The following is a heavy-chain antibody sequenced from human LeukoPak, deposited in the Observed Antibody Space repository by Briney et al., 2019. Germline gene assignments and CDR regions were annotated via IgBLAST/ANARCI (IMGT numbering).Heavy chain of an antibody. CDR1: GGSFSGYY. J-gene: IGHJ3*02. V-gene: IGHV4-34*01. CDR2: INHSGST. D-gene: IGHD5-24*01. CDR3: ARDPYRRRDGYNHAFDI. Sequence: SETLSLTCAVYGGSFSGYYWSWIRQPPGKGLEWIGEINHSGSTNYNPSLKSRVTISVDTSKNQFSLKLSSVTAADTAVYYCARDPYRRRDGYNHAFDIWGQGTMVTVSS.